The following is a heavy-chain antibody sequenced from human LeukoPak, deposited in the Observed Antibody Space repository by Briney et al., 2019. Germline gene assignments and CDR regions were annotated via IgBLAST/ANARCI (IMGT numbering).Heavy chain of an antibody. V-gene: IGHV3-7*01. CDR3: VSGMVGGTNY. Sequence: QPGGSLRLSCAASEFTFNSYWMSWVRQAPGKGLEWVANIKQDGGQIYYLDSVKGRFTVSRDNAKNTWYLQMNSLRAEDTAVYYCVSGMVGGTNYWGQGTLVTVSS. J-gene: IGHJ4*02. CDR2: IKQDGGQI. D-gene: IGHD1-26*01. CDR1: EFTFNSYW.